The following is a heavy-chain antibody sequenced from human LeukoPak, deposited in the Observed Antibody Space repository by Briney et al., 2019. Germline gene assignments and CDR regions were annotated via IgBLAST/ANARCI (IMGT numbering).Heavy chain of an antibody. J-gene: IGHJ4*02. CDR1: GGSISSGSNY. V-gene: IGHV4-61*02. Sequence: PSETLSLTCTVSGGSISSGSNYWSWIRQPAGKGLEWIGRIYTSGNTNYNPSLKSRVTISLDMSKNQFSLMLNSVTAADTAVYYCARDHSYGYVDYWGQGTLVTVSS. CDR3: ARDHSYGYVDY. D-gene: IGHD5-18*01. CDR2: IYTSGNT.